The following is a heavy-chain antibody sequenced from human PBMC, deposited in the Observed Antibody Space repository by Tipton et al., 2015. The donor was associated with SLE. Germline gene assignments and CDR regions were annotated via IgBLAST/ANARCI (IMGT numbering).Heavy chain of an antibody. CDR1: GFTFSSYS. CDR3: AKSQGDCSSTSCYNYYYYGMDV. Sequence: SLRLSCAASGFTFSSYSMNWVRQAPGKGLEWVSSISSSSSYIYYADSVKGRFTISRDNSKNTLYLQMNSLRAEDTAVYYCAKSQGDCSSTSCYNYYYYGMDVWGQGTTVTVSS. CDR2: ISSSSSYI. J-gene: IGHJ6*02. D-gene: IGHD2-2*02. V-gene: IGHV3-21*01.